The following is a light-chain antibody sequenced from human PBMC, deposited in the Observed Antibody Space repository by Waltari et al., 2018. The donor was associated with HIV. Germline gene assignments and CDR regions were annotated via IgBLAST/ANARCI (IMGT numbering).Light chain of an antibody. CDR1: QSISSY. CDR3: QQYNSYSRT. Sequence: DIQMTQSPSTLSASVGERVTVTCRASQSISSYLAWYQQKPGKAPKLLIYNASTLDSGVPSRFSGSGSGTEFTLTISSLQPDDFATYYCQQYNSYSRTFGQGTKLEIK. V-gene: IGKV1-5*03. CDR2: NAS. J-gene: IGKJ2*01.